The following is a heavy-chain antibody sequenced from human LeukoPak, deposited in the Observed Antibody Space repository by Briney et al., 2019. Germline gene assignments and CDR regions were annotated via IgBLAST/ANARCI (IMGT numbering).Heavy chain of an antibody. D-gene: IGHD3-10*01. CDR1: GGYISSRSYY. CDR2: IYYSGST. J-gene: IGHJ4*02. Sequence: PSETLSLTCTVSGGYISSRSYYWGWIRQPPGKGLEWIGSIYYSGSTYYNPSLKSRVTISVDTSKNQFSLKLSSVTAADTAVYYCARHGSDGSGTTFGYWGQGILVTVSS. CDR3: ARHGSDGSGTTFGY. V-gene: IGHV4-39*01.